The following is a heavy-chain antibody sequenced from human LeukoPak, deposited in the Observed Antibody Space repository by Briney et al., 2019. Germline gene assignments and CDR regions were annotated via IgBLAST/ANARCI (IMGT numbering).Heavy chain of an antibody. CDR3: ARDQGVTDPPPYGLDV. CDR1: GGTFSSYA. J-gene: IGHJ6*02. CDR2: IIPILDIT. D-gene: IGHD3-10*01. Sequence: SVKVSCKASGGTFSSYAISWVRQAPGQGLECTGRIIPILDITTYAQKFQGRVTITADKSTSTAYMELSSLSSEDTAVYYCARDQGVTDPPPYGLDVWGQGTTVTVSS. V-gene: IGHV1-69*04.